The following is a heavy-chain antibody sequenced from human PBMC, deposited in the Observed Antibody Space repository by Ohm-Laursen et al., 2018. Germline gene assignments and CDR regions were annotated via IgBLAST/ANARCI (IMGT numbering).Heavy chain of an antibody. D-gene: IGHD5-12*01. V-gene: IGHV2-70*01. J-gene: IGHJ4*02. CDR3: ARIVAGPDYFDY. CDR1: GFSLSTSGMC. CDR2: IYWNDDK. Sequence: TQTLTLTCTFSGFSLSTSGMCVSWIRQPPGKALEWLALIYWNDDKRYSPSLKTRLTISKDTSKNQVVLTMTNMDPVDTAMYYCARIVAGPDYFDYWGQGALVTVSS.